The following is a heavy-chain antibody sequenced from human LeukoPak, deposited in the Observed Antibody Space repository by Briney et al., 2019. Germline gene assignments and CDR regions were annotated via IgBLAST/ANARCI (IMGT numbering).Heavy chain of an antibody. CDR3: ATKRRF. CDR2: INSDGINT. Sequence: GGSLRLSYAASGFTFSNYWMHWVRQAPGKGLVWVSRINSDGINTSYADSVKGRFTISRDNAKNTLNLQMNSLRAEDTAVYYCATKRRFWGQGTLVTVSS. J-gene: IGHJ4*02. V-gene: IGHV3-74*01. CDR1: GFTFSNYW.